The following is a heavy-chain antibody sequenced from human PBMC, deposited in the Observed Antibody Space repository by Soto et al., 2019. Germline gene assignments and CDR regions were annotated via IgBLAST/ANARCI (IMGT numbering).Heavy chain of an antibody. Sequence: QVQLQQWGAGLLKPSETLSLTCAVYGGSFSGYYWSWIRQPPGKGLEWIGEINHSGSTNYNPSLKGRVTISVDTSKNQFSLKLSSVTAADTAVYYCATQPGRVLIGGNPPYDYWGQGTLVTVSS. D-gene: IGHD2-15*01. CDR1: GGSFSGYY. CDR3: ATQPGRVLIGGNPPYDY. V-gene: IGHV4-34*01. CDR2: INHSGST. J-gene: IGHJ4*02.